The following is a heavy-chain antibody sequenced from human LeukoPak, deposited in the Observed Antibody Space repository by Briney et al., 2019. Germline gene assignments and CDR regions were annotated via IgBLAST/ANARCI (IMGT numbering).Heavy chain of an antibody. J-gene: IGHJ1*01. Sequence: GGSLRLSCAASGFTFSDYYMSWIRQAPGEGLEWVSYISSSGSTIYYADSVKGRFTISRENTKNSLYLQMNSMRAEDTAVYYCARDNPLALRYFQHWGQGTLVTVSS. V-gene: IGHV3-11*04. CDR1: GFTFSDYY. CDR2: ISSSGSTI. CDR3: ARDNPLALRYFQH.